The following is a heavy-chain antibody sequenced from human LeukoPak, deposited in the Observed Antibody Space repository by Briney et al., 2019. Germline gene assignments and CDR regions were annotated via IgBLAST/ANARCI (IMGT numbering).Heavy chain of an antibody. CDR3: TTIPAQGLN. J-gene: IGHJ4*02. CDR2: ISSDGSST. D-gene: IGHD2-15*01. V-gene: IGHV3-74*03. Sequence: GGSLRLSCAASGFTFSSYWMHWVRQAPGEGLVWVSCISSDGSSTTYADSVKGRFTISRDNAKNTLYLQLNSLRAEDTAVYYCTTIPAQGLNWGQGTLVTVSS. CDR1: GFTFSSYW.